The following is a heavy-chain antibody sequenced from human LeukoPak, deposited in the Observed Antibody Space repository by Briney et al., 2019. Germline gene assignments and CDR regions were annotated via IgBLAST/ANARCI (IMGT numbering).Heavy chain of an antibody. V-gene: IGHV3-30*04. Sequence: QSGGSLRLSCAASGFTFSSYAMHWVRQAPGKGLEWVAVISYDGSNKYYADSVKGRFTISRDNSKNTLYLQMNSLRAEDTAVYYCARGGMVADDYWGQGTLVTVSS. J-gene: IGHJ4*02. CDR3: ARGGMVADDY. D-gene: IGHD2-15*01. CDR1: GFTFSSYA. CDR2: ISYDGSNK.